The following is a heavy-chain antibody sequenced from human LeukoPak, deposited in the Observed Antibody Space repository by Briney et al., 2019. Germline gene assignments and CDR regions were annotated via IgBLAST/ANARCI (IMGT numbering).Heavy chain of an antibody. D-gene: IGHD2-21*01. V-gene: IGHV4-59*01. J-gene: IGHJ4*02. CDR3: ARGPYGRFDY. CDR1: GDSISSSY. Sequence: PSETLSLTCIVSGDSISSSYWNWLRQPPGKGLEWIGYIYYSGSTNYNPSLKSRVSMSLDTSKNQFSLKLSSVTAADTAVYYCARGPYGRFDYWGQGMLVTVSS. CDR2: IYYSGST.